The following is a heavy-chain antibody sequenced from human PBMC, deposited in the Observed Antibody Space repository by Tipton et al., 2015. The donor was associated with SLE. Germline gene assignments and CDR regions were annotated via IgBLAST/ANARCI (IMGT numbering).Heavy chain of an antibody. J-gene: IGHJ6*02. D-gene: IGHD4/OR15-4a*01. CDR1: GFTFDDYT. CDR2: ISWDGGST. CDR3: AKDPGAYSYYYGMDV. V-gene: IGHV3-43*01. Sequence: GSLRLSCAASGFTFDDYTMHWVRQAPGKGLEWVSLISWDGGSTYYADSVQGRFTISRDNSKNSLYLQMNSLRTEDTALYYCAKDPGAYSYYYGMDVWGQGTTVTVPS.